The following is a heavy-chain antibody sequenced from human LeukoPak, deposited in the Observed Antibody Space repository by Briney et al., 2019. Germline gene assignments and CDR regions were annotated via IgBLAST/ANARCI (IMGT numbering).Heavy chain of an antibody. D-gene: IGHD5-12*01. J-gene: IGHJ2*01. CDR2: ITWNSGRI. V-gene: IGHV3-9*01. CDR3: AKNSGYDARGYFDL. CDR1: GVTLEDDA. Sequence: PGRSLRLSCAASGVTLEDDAMHWGRQAPGAGLEWVSGITWNSGRIDYADSVKGRFTISRDNAKNSLYLQMNSLRDEDTALYYCAKNSGYDARGYFDLWGRGTLVTVSS.